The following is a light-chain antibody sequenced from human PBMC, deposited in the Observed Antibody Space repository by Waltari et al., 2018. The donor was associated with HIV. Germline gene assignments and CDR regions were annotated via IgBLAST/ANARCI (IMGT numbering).Light chain of an antibody. CDR3: QQYGSSPQT. CDR2: AAS. CDR1: HSVGITY. V-gene: IGKV3-20*01. Sequence: EIALTQSPGTLSLSPGERGTLPCSASHSVGITYLSWYQQKPGQAPRLLIYAASSRASGIPDRFGGSGSGTDFTLTISRLEPEDVAVYYCQQYGSSPQTFGQGTKVDIK. J-gene: IGKJ1*01.